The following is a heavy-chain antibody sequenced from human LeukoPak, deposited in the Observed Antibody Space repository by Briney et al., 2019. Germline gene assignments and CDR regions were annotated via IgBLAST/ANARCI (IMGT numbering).Heavy chain of an antibody. D-gene: IGHD2-2*02. CDR3: AKGKFNIVVVPAAILAFDI. CDR2: ISGSGGST. CDR1: GFTFSSYA. J-gene: IGHJ3*02. V-gene: IGHV3-23*01. Sequence: TGGSLRLSCAASGFTFSSYAMSWVRQAPGKGLEWVSTISGSGGSTYYADSVKGRFTISRDNSKNTLYLQMNSLRAEDTAVYYCAKGKFNIVVVPAAILAFDIWGQGTMVTVSS.